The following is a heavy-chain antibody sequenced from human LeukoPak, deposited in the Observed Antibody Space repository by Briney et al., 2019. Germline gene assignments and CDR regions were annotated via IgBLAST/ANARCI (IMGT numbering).Heavy chain of an antibody. V-gene: IGHV3-30*02. CDR1: GFTFSSYG. CDR2: IRYDGSNK. J-gene: IGHJ4*02. Sequence: GGSLRLSCAASGFTFSSYGMHRVRQAPGKGLEWVAFIRYDGSNKYYADSVKGRFTISRDNSKNTLYLQMNSLRAEDTAVYYCAKDLYDSSGYYYFDYWGQGTLVTVSS. D-gene: IGHD3-22*01. CDR3: AKDLYDSSGYYYFDY.